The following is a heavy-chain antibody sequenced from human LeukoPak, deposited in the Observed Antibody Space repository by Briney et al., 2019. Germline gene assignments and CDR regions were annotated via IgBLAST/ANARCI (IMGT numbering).Heavy chain of an antibody. D-gene: IGHD3-22*01. CDR1: GFTFSSYS. CDR3: ARSHRSSGYYGDAFDI. V-gene: IGHV3-48*01. J-gene: IGHJ3*02. Sequence: GGSLRLSCAASGFTFSSYSMYWVRQAPGKGLEWVSYISSSSSTIYYADSVKGRFTISRDNAKNSLYLQMNSLRAEDTAVYYCARSHRSSGYYGDAFDIWGQGTMVTVSS. CDR2: ISSSSSTI.